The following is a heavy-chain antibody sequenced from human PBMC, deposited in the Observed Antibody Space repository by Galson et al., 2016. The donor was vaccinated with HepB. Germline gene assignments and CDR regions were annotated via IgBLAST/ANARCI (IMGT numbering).Heavy chain of an antibody. CDR3: AKDELEVVPAANYYYGMDV. CDR1: GFTFSSYG. D-gene: IGHD2-2*01. J-gene: IGHJ6*02. V-gene: IGHV3-30*18. CDR2: ILYDGSKK. Sequence: SLRLSCAASGFTFSSYGMHWVRQAPGKGLEWVAVILYDGSKKYYADSVKGRFTISRDNSKNTLYLQMNSLRAEYTAVYSCAKDELEVVPAANYYYGMDVWGQGTTVTVSS.